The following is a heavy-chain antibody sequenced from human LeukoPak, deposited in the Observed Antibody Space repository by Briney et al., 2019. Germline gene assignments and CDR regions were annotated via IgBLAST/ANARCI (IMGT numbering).Heavy chain of an antibody. Sequence: SETLSLTCTVSGGSISSYYWSWIRQPPGKGLEWIGYIYYSGSTDYNPSLKSRVTISVGTSKNQFSLKLSSVTAADTAVYYCASTLLGIFDYWGQGTLVTVSS. J-gene: IGHJ4*02. CDR1: GGSISSYY. V-gene: IGHV4-59*01. D-gene: IGHD7-27*01. CDR2: IYYSGST. CDR3: ASTLLGIFDY.